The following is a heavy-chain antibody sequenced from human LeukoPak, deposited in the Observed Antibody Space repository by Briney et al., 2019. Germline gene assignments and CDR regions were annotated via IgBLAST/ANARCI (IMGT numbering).Heavy chain of an antibody. Sequence: GGSLRLSCAASGFTFSSYEMNWVRQAPGKGLEWVSYISSSGSTIYYADSVKGRFTISRDNAKNSLYLQTNSLRAEDTAVYYCARVDYPGAFDIWGQGTMVTVSS. V-gene: IGHV3-48*03. CDR1: GFTFSSYE. D-gene: IGHD3/OR15-3a*01. J-gene: IGHJ3*02. CDR2: ISSSGSTI. CDR3: ARVDYPGAFDI.